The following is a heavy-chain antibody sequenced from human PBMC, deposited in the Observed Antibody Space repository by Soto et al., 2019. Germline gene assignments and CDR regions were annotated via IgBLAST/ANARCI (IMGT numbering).Heavy chain of an antibody. Sequence: GWSLRLSCASSGFTFDDYAMHWVRQVPGKGLEWVSGINWNSGSIGYGDSVKGRFAISRDNAKNSLHLQMNSLSAEDTAFYYCVKDESINWYSGHFRHWGQGTLVTVSS. J-gene: IGHJ1*01. V-gene: IGHV3-9*01. CDR3: VKDESINWYSGHFRH. CDR1: GFTFDDYA. CDR2: INWNSGSI. D-gene: IGHD6-13*01.